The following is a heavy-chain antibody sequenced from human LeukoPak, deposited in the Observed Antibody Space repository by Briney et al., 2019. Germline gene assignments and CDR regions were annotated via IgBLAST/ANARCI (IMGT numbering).Heavy chain of an antibody. V-gene: IGHV4-38-2*02. Sequence: SETLSLTCTVSGYSISSGYYWGGIRQLPGKGLEWIGSIYHSGSTNYNPSLKSRVTISVDTSKNQFSLKLSSVTAADTAVYYCARIPAAIGIYYYYYMDVWGKGTTVTVSS. CDR3: ARIPAAIGIYYYYYMDV. J-gene: IGHJ6*03. D-gene: IGHD2-2*01. CDR2: IYHSGST. CDR1: GYSISSGYY.